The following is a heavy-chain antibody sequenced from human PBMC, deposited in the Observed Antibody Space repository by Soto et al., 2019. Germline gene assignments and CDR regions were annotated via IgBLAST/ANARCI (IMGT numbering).Heavy chain of an antibody. D-gene: IGHD5-18*01. CDR2: FGGSGSGDST. J-gene: IGHJ6*02. V-gene: IGHV3-23*01. CDR1: GFTFSRHA. CDR3: AKGKYLSISYSAMDV. Sequence: VQLLESGGGLVQPGGSLRLSCAASGFTFSRHAMSWVRQAPGKGLEWVSTFGGSGSGDSTHYAGSVKGRFTISRDNAKNTLYLQMNSLRAEDTAVYYCAKGKYLSISYSAMDVWGQGTTVTVSS.